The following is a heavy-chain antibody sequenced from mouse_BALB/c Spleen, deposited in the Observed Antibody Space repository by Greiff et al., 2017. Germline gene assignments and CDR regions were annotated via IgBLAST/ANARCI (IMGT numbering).Heavy chain of an antibody. CDR2: IRSKSNNYAT. Sequence: EVKLMESGGGLVQPKGSLKLSCAASGFTFNTYAMNWVRQAPGKGLEWVARIRSKSNNYATYYADSVKDRFTISRDDSQSMLYLQMNNLKTEDTAMYYCVRQTVVAPYFDYWGQGTTLTVSS. CDR1: GFTFNTYA. V-gene: IGHV10-1*02. D-gene: IGHD1-1*01. CDR3: VRQTVVAPYFDY. J-gene: IGHJ2*01.